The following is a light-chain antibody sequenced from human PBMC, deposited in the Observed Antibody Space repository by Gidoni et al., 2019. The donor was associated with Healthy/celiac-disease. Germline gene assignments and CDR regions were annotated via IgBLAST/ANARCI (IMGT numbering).Light chain of an antibody. CDR1: SSDVGSYNY. J-gene: IGLJ3*02. V-gene: IGLV2-11*01. CDR3: CSYAGSYSWV. Sequence: QSALTQPRSESGSPGQSVTISCTGTSSDVGSYNYVSWYQQHPGKAPKLMIYDVSKRPSGVPDRFSGSKSGNTASLTISGLQAEDEADYYCCSYAGSYSWVFGGGTKLTVL. CDR2: DVS.